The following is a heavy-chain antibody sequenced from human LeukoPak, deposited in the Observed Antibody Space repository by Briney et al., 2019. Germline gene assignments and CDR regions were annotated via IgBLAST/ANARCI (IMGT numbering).Heavy chain of an antibody. CDR3: ARGTYMVRGVSPFDY. CDR2: INPNSGGT. Sequence: ASVKVSCKASGYTFTGYFMHWVRQAPGQGLEWMGWINPNSGGTNYAQKFQGRVTMTRDTSISTAYMELSRLKSDDSAVYYCARGTYMVRGVSPFDYWGQGTLVTVSS. J-gene: IGHJ4*02. D-gene: IGHD3-10*01. V-gene: IGHV1-2*02. CDR1: GYTFTGYF.